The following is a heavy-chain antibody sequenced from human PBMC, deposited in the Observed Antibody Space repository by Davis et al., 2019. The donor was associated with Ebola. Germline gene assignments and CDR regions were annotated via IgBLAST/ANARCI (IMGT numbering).Heavy chain of an antibody. CDR1: GFSFGTYG. D-gene: IGHD1-1*01. CDR2: MSDDGSKE. V-gene: IGHV3-30*03. Sequence: PGGSLRLSCTAFGFSFGTYGMHWVRQAPGKGLEWVAVMSDDGSKEYYLDSVKGRFTISRDHSKNTVFLQMNSLRVDDTAVYYCVRDTWNDGQGGFDPWGQGTRVTVFS. CDR3: VRDTWNDGQGGFDP. J-gene: IGHJ5*02.